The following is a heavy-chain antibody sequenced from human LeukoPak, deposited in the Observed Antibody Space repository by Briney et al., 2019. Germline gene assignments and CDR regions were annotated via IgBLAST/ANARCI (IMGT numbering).Heavy chain of an antibody. CDR3: ARDLVTYSSGRDY. D-gene: IGHD6-19*01. CDR2: IKQDGSEK. J-gene: IGHJ4*02. V-gene: IGHV3-7*01. CDR1: GFTFSSYW. Sequence: GGSLRLSCAVSGFTFSSYWMSWVRQAPGKGLEWVSNIKQDGSEKYYVDSVKGRFTISRDNAKNSLYLQMNSLRAEDTAVYYCARDLVTYSSGRDYWGQGTLVTVSS.